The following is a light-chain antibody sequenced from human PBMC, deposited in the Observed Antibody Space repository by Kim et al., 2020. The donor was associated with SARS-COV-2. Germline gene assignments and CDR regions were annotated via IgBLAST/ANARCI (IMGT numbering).Light chain of an antibody. CDR2: DDS. Sequence: QSALTQPPSVSASPGQWITISCTGTSSDVGGHNYVSWYQQHPGTAPKLMIYDDSNRPSGVSNRFSGSKSGNSASLTISGLQAEDEADYYCGSYRFGDTRVFGSGTKVTVL. CDR3: GSYRFGDTRV. CDR1: SSDVGGHNY. V-gene: IGLV2-14*03. J-gene: IGLJ1*01.